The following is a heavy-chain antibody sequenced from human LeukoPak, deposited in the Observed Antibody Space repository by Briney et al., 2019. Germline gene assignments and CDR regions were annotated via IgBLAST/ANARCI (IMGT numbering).Heavy chain of an antibody. CDR1: GFTLSSYA. D-gene: IGHD1-26*01. J-gene: IGHJ4*02. Sequence: GGSLRLSCAASGFTLSSYAMSWVRQAPGKGLEWVSAISGSGGSTYYADSVKGRFTISRDNSKNTLYLQMNSLRAEDTAVYYCAKDQYSGSYYSIDYWGQGTLVTVSS. CDR3: AKDQYSGSYYSIDY. CDR2: ISGSGGST. V-gene: IGHV3-23*01.